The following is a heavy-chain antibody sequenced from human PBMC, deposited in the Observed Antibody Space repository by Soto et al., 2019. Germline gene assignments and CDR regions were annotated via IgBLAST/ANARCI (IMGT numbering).Heavy chain of an antibody. J-gene: IGHJ6*02. CDR1: GFTFSSHG. D-gene: IGHD3-22*01. CDR3: ARDLHYYDSSGYLYYYYGMDV. V-gene: IGHV3-33*01. CDR2: TWYDGSNK. Sequence: GGSLRLSCAASGFTFSSHGMHWVRQAPGKGLEWVAVTWYDGSNKYYADSVKGRFTISRDNSKNTLYLQMNSLRAEDTAVYYCARDLHYYDSSGYLYYYYGMDVWGQGTTVTVSS.